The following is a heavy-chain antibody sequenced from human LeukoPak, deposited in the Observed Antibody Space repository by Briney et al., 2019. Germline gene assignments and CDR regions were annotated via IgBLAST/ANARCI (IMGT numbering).Heavy chain of an antibody. V-gene: IGHV1-2*02. CDR3: ARDLSRDNWFDP. J-gene: IGHJ5*02. CDR1: EYTFTVYY. Sequence: ASVKVSCKAYEYTFTVYYMHWVRQAPGQGLEWMGWINPNSGGTNYAEKFQGRVTMTRDTSIRTAYMELTGLTSDDTAIYYCARDLSRDNWFDPWGQGTLVSVSS. CDR2: INPNSGGT.